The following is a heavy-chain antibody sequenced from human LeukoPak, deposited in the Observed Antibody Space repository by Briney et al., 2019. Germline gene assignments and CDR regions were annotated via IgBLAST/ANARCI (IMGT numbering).Heavy chain of an antibody. J-gene: IGHJ4*02. CDR3: AKDPSDLGGSGSNNYFDC. Sequence: GGSLRLSCAASGFTFSSYDMSWVRQAPGKGLEWVSGITYSSGYTYYADSVKGRFTISRDNSRNTLYLQMNSLRAVDTAVYYCAKDPSDLGGSGSNNYFDCWGQGTLVTVSS. CDR2: ITYSSGYT. CDR1: GFTFSSYD. D-gene: IGHD3-10*01. V-gene: IGHV3-23*01.